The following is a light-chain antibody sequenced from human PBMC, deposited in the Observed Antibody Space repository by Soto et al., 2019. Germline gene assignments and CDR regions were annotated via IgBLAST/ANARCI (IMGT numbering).Light chain of an antibody. CDR1: SSDVGNYNY. V-gene: IGLV2-11*01. CDR3: CSYVGSYTKV. J-gene: IGLJ2*01. CDR2: DVS. Sequence: QSALTQPRSVSGSPGQSVTISCTGTSSDVGNYNYVSWFQQHPGKAPKLMIYDVSKRPSGVPDRFSGSKSGNTASLTISGLQAEDEADYYCCSYVGSYTKVFGGGTKLTVL.